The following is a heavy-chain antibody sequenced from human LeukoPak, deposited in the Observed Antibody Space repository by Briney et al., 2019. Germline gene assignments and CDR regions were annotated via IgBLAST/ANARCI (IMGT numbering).Heavy chain of an antibody. J-gene: IGHJ5*02. Sequence: SETLSLTCTVSGGSISSSSYYWGWIRQPPGKGLEWIGSIYYSGSTYYNPSLKSRVTISVDTSKNQFSLKLSSVTAADTAVYYCARAFYYYYSSAGWFDPWGQGTLVTVSS. CDR3: ARAFYYYYSSAGWFDP. CDR1: GGSISSSSYY. CDR2: IYYSGST. D-gene: IGHD3-22*01. V-gene: IGHV4-39*07.